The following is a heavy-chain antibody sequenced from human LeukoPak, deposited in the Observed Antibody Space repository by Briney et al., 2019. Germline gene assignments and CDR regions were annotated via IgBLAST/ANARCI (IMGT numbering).Heavy chain of an antibody. CDR3: ARVSEMATPGVFYYYMDV. CDR2: ISSSSTI. J-gene: IGHJ6*03. CDR1: GFTFSSYS. V-gene: IGHV3-48*01. D-gene: IGHD5-24*01. Sequence: GGSLRLSCAASGFTFSSYSMNWVRQAPGKGLEWVSYISSSSTIYYADSVKGRFTISRNNAKNSLYLQMNSLRAEDTAVYYCARVSEMATPGVFYYYMDVWGKGTTVTVSS.